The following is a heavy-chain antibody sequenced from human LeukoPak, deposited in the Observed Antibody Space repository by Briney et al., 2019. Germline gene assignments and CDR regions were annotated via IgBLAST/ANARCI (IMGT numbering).Heavy chain of an antibody. J-gene: IGHJ4*02. CDR2: IYSGGST. D-gene: IGHD6-6*01. Sequence: GGSLRLSCAASEFSVGSNYMSWVRQAPGKGLEWVSLIYSGGSTNYADSVKGRFTISRDSSKNTLYLQMNSLRAEDTAVYYCARGGAARPDFWGQGTLVTVSS. CDR3: ARGGAARPDF. CDR1: EFSVGSNY. V-gene: IGHV3-66*01.